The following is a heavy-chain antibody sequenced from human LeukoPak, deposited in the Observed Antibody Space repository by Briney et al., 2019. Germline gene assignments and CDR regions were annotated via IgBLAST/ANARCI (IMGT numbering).Heavy chain of an antibody. J-gene: IGHJ5*02. V-gene: IGHV1-2*02. D-gene: IGHD5-24*01. CDR2: INPNSGGT. CDR1: GYTFTSYY. CDR3: ARDLEMATINGWFDP. Sequence: ASVKVSCKASGYTFTSYYMHWVRQAPGQGLEWMGWINPNSGGTNYAQKFQGRVTMTRDTSISTAYMELSRLRSDDTAVYYCARDLEMATINGWFDPWGQGTLVTVSS.